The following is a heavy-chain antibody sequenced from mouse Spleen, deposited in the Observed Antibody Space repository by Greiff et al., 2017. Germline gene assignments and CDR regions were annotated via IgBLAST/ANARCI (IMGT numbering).Heavy chain of an antibody. CDR3: ARGKGYGYDGWYFDV. D-gene: IGHD2-2*01. Sequence: QVQLQQSGPGLVQPSQSLSITCTVSGFSLTSYGVHWVRQSPGKGLEWLGVIWSGGSTDYNAAFISRPSISKDNSKSQVFFKMNSLQADDTAIYYCARGKGYGYDGWYFDVWGAGTTVTVSS. CDR1: GFSLTSYG. V-gene: IGHV2-2*01. CDR2: IWSGGST. J-gene: IGHJ1*01.